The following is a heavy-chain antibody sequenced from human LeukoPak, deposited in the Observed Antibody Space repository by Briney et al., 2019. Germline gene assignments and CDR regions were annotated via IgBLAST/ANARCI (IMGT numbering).Heavy chain of an antibody. Sequence: ASVKVSCKASGYTFTSYDINWVRQATGQGLEWMGWMNPNSGNTGYAQKFQGRVTMTRDKSIRTVYMELSRLRSDDTAVYYCASGSGSFGHYYYGMDVWGQGTTVTVSS. CDR1: GYTFTSYD. CDR2: MNPNSGNT. D-gene: IGHD3-10*01. V-gene: IGHV1-8*01. CDR3: ASGSGSFGHYYYGMDV. J-gene: IGHJ6*02.